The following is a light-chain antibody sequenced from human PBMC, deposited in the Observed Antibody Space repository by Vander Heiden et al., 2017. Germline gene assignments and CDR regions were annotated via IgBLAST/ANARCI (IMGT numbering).Light chain of an antibody. CDR3: YSTDSSGNHRV. CDR1: ALPSKY. CDR2: EDN. J-gene: IGLJ2*01. Sequence: SYELTQPPSLSGSTGQTARITCSGDALPSKYAYWYQQKSGQAPVLVICEDNKRPSGIPGRFSGSSTGTMATLTISGAQVEDEADYYCYSTDSSGNHRVFGGGTKLTVL. V-gene: IGLV3-10*01.